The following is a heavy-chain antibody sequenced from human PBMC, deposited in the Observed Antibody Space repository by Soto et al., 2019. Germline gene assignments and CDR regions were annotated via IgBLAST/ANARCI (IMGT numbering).Heavy chain of an antibody. V-gene: IGHV5-51*01. CDR1: GYTFTNYW. CDR3: ARRSPGSPHYYFDY. Sequence: GESLKISCKGSGYTFTNYWIGWVRLMPGKGLEWMGIIHPGDSDTRYSPSFQGRVTMSADKSISTAYLQWSSLQASDTAIFYCARRSPGSPHYYFDYWGLGTLVTVSS. J-gene: IGHJ4*02. D-gene: IGHD3-10*01. CDR2: IHPGDSDT.